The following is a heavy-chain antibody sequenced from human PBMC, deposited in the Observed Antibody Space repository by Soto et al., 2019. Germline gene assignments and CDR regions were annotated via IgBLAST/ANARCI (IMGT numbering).Heavy chain of an antibody. Sequence: GGSLRLSCAASGFTFGNSWMHWVRQAPGKGLEWVSRMNSDGSTTNYADSVKGRFTVSRDNDRNTLYLQMNSLRAEDTALYYCATAEVDYWGPGTLVTVSS. V-gene: IGHV3-74*01. CDR3: ATAEVDY. CDR1: GFTFGNSW. J-gene: IGHJ4*02. CDR2: MNSDGSTT.